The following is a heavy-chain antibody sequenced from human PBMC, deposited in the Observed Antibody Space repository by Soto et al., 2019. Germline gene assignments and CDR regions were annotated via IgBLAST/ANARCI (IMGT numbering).Heavy chain of an antibody. V-gene: IGHV3-48*02. Sequence: EVLLVESGGGLVQPGGSLRLSCASSGFSFSAFSMNWVRQAPGKGLEWVSYISSSINTIYYAGSVKGRFTISRDNAQNTLYLQMNSLRDEDTAVYYCAREGGRHCSPTRCYNAFDIWGQGTMVTVSS. CDR3: AREGGRHCSPTRCYNAFDI. CDR2: ISSSINTI. D-gene: IGHD2-2*02. J-gene: IGHJ3*02. CDR1: GFSFSAFS.